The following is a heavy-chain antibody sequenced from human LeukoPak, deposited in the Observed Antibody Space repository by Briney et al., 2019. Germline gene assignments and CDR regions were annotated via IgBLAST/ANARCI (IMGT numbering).Heavy chain of an antibody. J-gene: IGHJ6*03. V-gene: IGHV4-59*01. Sequence: SETLSLTCTVSGGSISSYYWSWIRQPPGKGLEWIGYSYYSGSTNYNYNPSLKSRVTISVDTSKNQLSLKLSSVTAADTAVYYCARGAWSMDVWGKGTTVTVSS. CDR1: GGSISSYY. CDR3: ARGAWSMDV. CDR2: SYYSGSTNY. D-gene: IGHD3-3*01.